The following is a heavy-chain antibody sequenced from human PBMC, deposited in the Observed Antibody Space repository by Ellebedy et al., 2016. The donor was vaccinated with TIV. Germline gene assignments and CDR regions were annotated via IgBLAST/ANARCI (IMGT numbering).Heavy chain of an antibody. CDR1: GFTFSNYY. CDR3: VNADMVTAGFGP. J-gene: IGHJ5*02. D-gene: IGHD5-18*01. Sequence: GESLKISXAASGFTFSNYYMSWVRQAPGKGLEWVANIKQDGSVKYYVDSVKGRFTISRDNAKNALYLQMNSLRADDSGVYYCVNADMVTAGFGPWGQGTPVTVSS. CDR2: IKQDGSVK. V-gene: IGHV3-7*03.